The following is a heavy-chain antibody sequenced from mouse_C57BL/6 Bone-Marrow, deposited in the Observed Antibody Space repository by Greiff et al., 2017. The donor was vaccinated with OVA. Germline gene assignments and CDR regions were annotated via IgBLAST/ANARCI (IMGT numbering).Heavy chain of an antibody. D-gene: IGHD2-4*01. CDR1: GFTFSSYG. Sequence: EVQRVESGGDLVKPGGSLKLSCAASGFTFSSYGMSWVRQTPDKRLEWVATISSGGSYTYYPDSVKGRFTISRDNAKNTLYLQMSSLKSEDTAMYYCARHGGPIYYDYDGYYYAMDYWGQGTSVTVSS. J-gene: IGHJ4*01. V-gene: IGHV5-6*01. CDR3: ARHGGPIYYDYDGYYYAMDY. CDR2: ISSGGSYT.